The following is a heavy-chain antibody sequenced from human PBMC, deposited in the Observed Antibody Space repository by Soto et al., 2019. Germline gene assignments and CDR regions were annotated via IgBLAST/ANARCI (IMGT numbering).Heavy chain of an antibody. D-gene: IGHD2-21*02. CDR2: IWYDGSQK. J-gene: IGHJ2*01. CDR1: GYIFSTHG. V-gene: IGHV3-33*01. CDR3: ARLVCGGDCTAVWYSDC. Sequence: QVQLVESGGGVVQPGRSLRLSCSASGYIFSTHGMHWFRQAPGKGLEWVAVIWYDGSQKYYADDVRGRFTISRDSSRNTGFLQMDKLRDEDTAVYYCARLVCGGDCTAVWYSDCWGRGNLVTVSS.